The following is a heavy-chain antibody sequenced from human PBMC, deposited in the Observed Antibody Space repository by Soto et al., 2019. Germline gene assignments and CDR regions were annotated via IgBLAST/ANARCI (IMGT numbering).Heavy chain of an antibody. V-gene: IGHV3-23*01. CDR2: ITGSGDNT. D-gene: IGHD6-13*01. Sequence: EVQLLESGGGLVQPGGSLRLSCEASGFTFSTYAMTWVRQAPGKGLEWVSAITGSGDNTYYADSVKGRFTISTDNSKNTLHLQMNSLRVEDTALYYCAKGDTTAAGTVDYWGQGTLVSVSS. CDR3: AKGDTTAAGTVDY. CDR1: GFTFSTYA. J-gene: IGHJ4*02.